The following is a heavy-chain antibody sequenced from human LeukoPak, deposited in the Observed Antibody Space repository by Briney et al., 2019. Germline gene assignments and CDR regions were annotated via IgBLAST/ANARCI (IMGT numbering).Heavy chain of an antibody. Sequence: SVKVSCKASGGTFSSYAISWVRQAPGQGLEWMGRIIPILGIANYAQKFQGRVTITAGKSTSTAYKELSSLRSEDTAVYYCARDVAVTTEPLDYWGQGTLVTVSS. CDR3: ARDVAVTTEPLDY. J-gene: IGHJ4*02. CDR2: IIPILGIA. CDR1: GGTFSSYA. D-gene: IGHD4-17*01. V-gene: IGHV1-69*04.